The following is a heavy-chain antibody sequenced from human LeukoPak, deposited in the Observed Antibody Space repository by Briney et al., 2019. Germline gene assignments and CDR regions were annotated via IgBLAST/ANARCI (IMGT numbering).Heavy chain of an antibody. D-gene: IGHD3-3*01. CDR3: ARLSDFCDWFDP. CDR1: GGSFSGYY. CDR2: INHSGST. J-gene: IGHJ5*02. Sequence: SETLSLTCAVYGGSFSGYYWSWIRQPPGKGLEWIGEINHSGSTNYNPSLKSRVTISVDTSKNQFSLKLSSVTAADTAVYYCARLSDFCDWFDPWGQGTLVTVSS. V-gene: IGHV4-34*01.